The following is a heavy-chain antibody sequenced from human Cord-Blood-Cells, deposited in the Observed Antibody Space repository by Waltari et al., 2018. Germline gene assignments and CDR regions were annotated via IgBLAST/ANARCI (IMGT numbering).Heavy chain of an antibody. CDR3: ARDKAYYFDY. Sequence: EVQLVESGGGLVKPGGSLRLSFAASGFPFSSSSLTWVRQAPGKGLDWVSSISSSSSYIYYADSVKGRFTISRDNAKNSLYLQMNSLRAEDTAVYYCARDKAYYFDYWGQGTLVTVSS. CDR2: ISSSSSYI. V-gene: IGHV3-21*01. J-gene: IGHJ4*02. CDR1: GFPFSSSS.